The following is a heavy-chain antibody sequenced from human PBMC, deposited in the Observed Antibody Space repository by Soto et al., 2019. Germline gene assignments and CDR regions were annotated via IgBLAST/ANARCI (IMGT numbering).Heavy chain of an antibody. Sequence: SETLSLTCTVSGGSISSGDYYWSWIRQPPGKGLEWIGYIYYSGSTYYNPSLKSRVTISVDTSKNQFSLKLSSVTAADTAVYYCARDRGDFWSGYPRPYGMDVWGQGTTVTVSS. CDR1: GGSISSGDYY. V-gene: IGHV4-30-4*01. CDR2: IYYSGST. J-gene: IGHJ6*02. CDR3: ARDRGDFWSGYPRPYGMDV. D-gene: IGHD3-3*01.